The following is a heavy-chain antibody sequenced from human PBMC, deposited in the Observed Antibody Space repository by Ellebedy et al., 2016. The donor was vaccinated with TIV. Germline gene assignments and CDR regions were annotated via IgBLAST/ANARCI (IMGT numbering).Heavy chain of an antibody. CDR2: LGGSGGST. Sequence: GESLKISCAASRFTFNTYAMSWVRQAPGKGLEWVSGLGGSGGSTYYADSVKGRFTISRDNSKNTQYLQMNSLRVEDTGMYYCAKDLMAVASFDYWGQGTLVTVSS. CDR1: RFTFNTYA. V-gene: IGHV3-23*01. D-gene: IGHD4-23*01. J-gene: IGHJ4*02. CDR3: AKDLMAVASFDY.